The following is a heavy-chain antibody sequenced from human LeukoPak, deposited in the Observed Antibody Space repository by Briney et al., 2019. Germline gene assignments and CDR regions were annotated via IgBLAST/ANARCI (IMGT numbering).Heavy chain of an antibody. CDR2: VNDIGGI. D-gene: IGHD6-13*01. J-gene: IGHJ1*01. V-gene: IGHV4-34*01. Sequence: PSETLSLTCTASGESLNTYYWIWIRQTPGKGLEWSGQVNDIGGIKYNTSLKSRVAISIDTSKNRFPRSRSSMTAVDTAMHYCARATRRAGAAYRGINWGQGTLVSVSS. CDR3: ARATRRAGAAYRGIN. CDR1: GESLNTYY.